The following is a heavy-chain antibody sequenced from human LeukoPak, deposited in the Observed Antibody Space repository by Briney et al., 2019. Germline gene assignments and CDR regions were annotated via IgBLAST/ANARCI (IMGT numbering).Heavy chain of an antibody. J-gene: IGHJ4*02. CDR1: GGSISSYY. Sequence: PSETLSLTCTVSGGSISSYYWSWIRQPAGKGLEWIGRVYTSGSTNYNPSLKSRVTMSVDTSKNQFSLKLSSVTAADTAVYYCARGGYYDSSEFFDYWGQGTLVTVSS. D-gene: IGHD3-22*01. CDR3: ARGGYYDSSEFFDY. V-gene: IGHV4-4*07. CDR2: VYTSGST.